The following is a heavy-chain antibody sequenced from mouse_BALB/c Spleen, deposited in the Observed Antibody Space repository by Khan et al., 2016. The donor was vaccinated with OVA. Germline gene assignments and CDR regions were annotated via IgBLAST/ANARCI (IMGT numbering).Heavy chain of an antibody. CDR3: ARPSYVPRDIED. CDR1: GHTITNTY. D-gene: IGHD6-1*01. Sequence: VQLMESGPELVKPGASVKFSCTASGHTITNTYLHWVKQRPEQGLKWIGWIAPSNGNTTYDPNFKGKVAITLDTSSNTSYLQLNILTNEDTAIYYGARPSYVPRDIEDWGEGTTVTVSS. J-gene: IGHJ1*01. CDR2: IAPSNGNT. V-gene: IGHV14-3*02.